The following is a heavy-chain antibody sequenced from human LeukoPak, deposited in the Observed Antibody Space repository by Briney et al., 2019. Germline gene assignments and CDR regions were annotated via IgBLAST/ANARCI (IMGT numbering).Heavy chain of an antibody. CDR2: MNPNSGNT. Sequence: ASVKVSCNASGYTFTSYDINWVRQATGQGLEWMGWMNPNSGNTGYAQKFQGRVTMTRNISISTAYMELSSLRSEDTAVYYCASLSMVRGVDDDYWGQGTLVTVSS. V-gene: IGHV1-8*01. D-gene: IGHD3-10*01. CDR1: GYTFTSYD. CDR3: ASLSMVRGVDDDY. J-gene: IGHJ4*02.